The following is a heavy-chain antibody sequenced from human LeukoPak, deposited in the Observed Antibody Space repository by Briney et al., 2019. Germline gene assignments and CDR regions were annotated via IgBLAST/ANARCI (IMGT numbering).Heavy chain of an antibody. Sequence: EGSLRLSCAASGFTFSKMNWVRQAPGKGLEWVSYISSSGSTIYYADSVKGRFTISRDNAKNSLYLQMNSLRAEDTAVYYCARDQAMVRGVITVDYWGQGTLVTVSS. CDR2: ISSSGSTI. CDR1: GFTFSK. D-gene: IGHD3-10*01. V-gene: IGHV3-48*03. CDR3: ARDQAMVRGVITVDY. J-gene: IGHJ4*02.